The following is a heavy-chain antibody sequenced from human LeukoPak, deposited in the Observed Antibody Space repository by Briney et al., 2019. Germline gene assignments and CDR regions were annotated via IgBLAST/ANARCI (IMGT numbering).Heavy chain of an antibody. Sequence: GGALRLSCAASGFTFSSYSMNWVRQAPGKGLEWVSSISSSSYIYYADSVKGRFTISRDNAKNSLYLQMNSLRAEDTAVYYCARAGPRYYYDSSGYYYFDYWGQGTLVTVSS. J-gene: IGHJ4*02. CDR1: GFTFSSYS. CDR2: ISSSSYI. V-gene: IGHV3-21*01. D-gene: IGHD3-22*01. CDR3: ARAGPRYYYDSSGYYYFDY.